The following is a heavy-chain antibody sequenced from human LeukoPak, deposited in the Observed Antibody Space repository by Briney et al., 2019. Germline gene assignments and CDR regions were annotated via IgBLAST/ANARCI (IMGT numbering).Heavy chain of an antibody. CDR2: ISYGGSNK. J-gene: IGHJ4*02. CDR3: ARGPGAVKWLGGEYYFDY. Sequence: GRSLRLSCVASGFTFSNYAMHWVRQAPGKGLEWVAVISYGGSNKYYADSVTGRFTISRDHSTNTLYLQMISLRAEDTAVYYCARGPGAVKWLGGEYYFDYWGQGTLVTVSS. D-gene: IGHD6-19*01. CDR1: GFTFSNYA. V-gene: IGHV3-30*04.